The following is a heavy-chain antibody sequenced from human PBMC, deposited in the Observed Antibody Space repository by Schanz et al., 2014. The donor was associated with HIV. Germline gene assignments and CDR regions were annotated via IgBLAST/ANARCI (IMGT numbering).Heavy chain of an antibody. CDR2: ISSSGYTK. CDR3: AKGQRGIVRGDIDY. D-gene: IGHD3-10*01. Sequence: VQVVESGGGLVQPGGSLRLSCAASGFTFNNYWMHWVRQAPGKGLEWVSYISSSGYTKHYADSVKGRITISRDNAKNSLYLQMNNLRAEDTAVYYCAKGQRGIVRGDIDYWGQGTLVTV. V-gene: IGHV3-11*01. CDR1: GFTFNNYW. J-gene: IGHJ4*02.